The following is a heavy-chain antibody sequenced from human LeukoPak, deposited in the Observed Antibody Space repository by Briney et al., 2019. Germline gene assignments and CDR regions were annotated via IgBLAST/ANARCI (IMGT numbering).Heavy chain of an antibody. D-gene: IGHD3-10*01. Sequence: ASVKVSCKASGYTFTSYGISWVRQAPGQGLEWMGWISAYNGNTNYAQKLQGRVTMTTDTSTSTAYMELRSLRSDDTAVYYCARPYGSGSPPNYYYMDVWGKGTTVTVSS. CDR3: ARPYGSGSPPNYYYMDV. CDR1: GYTFTSYG. CDR2: ISAYNGNT. V-gene: IGHV1-18*01. J-gene: IGHJ6*03.